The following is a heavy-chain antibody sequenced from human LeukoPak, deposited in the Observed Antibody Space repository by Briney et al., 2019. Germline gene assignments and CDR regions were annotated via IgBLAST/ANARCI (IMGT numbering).Heavy chain of an antibody. D-gene: IGHD4-11*01. J-gene: IGHJ4*02. CDR1: GFPFISYT. CDR3: ARDVGLATVTTGGH. CDR2: ISYDGNNK. V-gene: IGHV3-30-3*01. Sequence: PGGSLGLSCAASGFPFISYTMHWVRQAPGKGLEWAAVISYDGNNKYYADSVKGRFTISRDNSKNTLYLQMNSLRAEDTAVYYCARDVGLATVTTGGHWGQGTLVTVSS.